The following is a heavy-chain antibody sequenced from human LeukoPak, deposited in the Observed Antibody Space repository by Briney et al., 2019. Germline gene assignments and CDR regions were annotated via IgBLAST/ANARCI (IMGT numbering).Heavy chain of an antibody. D-gene: IGHD2-15*01. Sequence: ASVKVSCKASGYTFTSYGISWVRQAPGQGLEWMGWISAYNGNTNYAQKLQGRVTMTTDTSTSTAYMELRSLRSDDTAVYYCARGQVCSGGSCYSRPRDGMDVWGQGTTVTVSS. CDR2: ISAYNGNT. CDR1: GYTFTSYG. CDR3: ARGQVCSGGSCYSRPRDGMDV. J-gene: IGHJ6*02. V-gene: IGHV1-18*01.